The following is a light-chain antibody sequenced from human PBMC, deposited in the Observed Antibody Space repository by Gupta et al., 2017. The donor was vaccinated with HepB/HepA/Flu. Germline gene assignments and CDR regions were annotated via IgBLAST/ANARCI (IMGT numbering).Light chain of an antibody. CDR2: DVS. V-gene: IGLV2-14*03. J-gene: IGLJ2*01. CDR1: SSDVGGYNY. Sequence: QSALTQPASVSGSPGQSITISCTGTSSDVGGYNYVSWYQQHTGKVPKLIIYDVSNRPSGVSNRFSGSKSGNTASLTISGLQAEDEADYYCNSYTSSSLLVFGGGTKVTVL. CDR3: NSYTSSSLLV.